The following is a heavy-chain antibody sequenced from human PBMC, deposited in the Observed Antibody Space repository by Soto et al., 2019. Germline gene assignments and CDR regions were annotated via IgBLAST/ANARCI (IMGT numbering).Heavy chain of an antibody. CDR3: ATGESGYGLKYYMDV. V-gene: IGHV3-23*01. J-gene: IGHJ6*03. CDR1: GFTFNSYA. CDR2: ISGSGGNT. D-gene: IGHD3-22*01. Sequence: GGSLRLSSAASGFTFNSYAMSWVRQAPGKGLEWVSGISGSGGNTYYADSVKGRFTISRDNSKNTVHLQMNSLRAEDTAVYYCATGESGYGLKYYMDVWGKGTTVTVSS.